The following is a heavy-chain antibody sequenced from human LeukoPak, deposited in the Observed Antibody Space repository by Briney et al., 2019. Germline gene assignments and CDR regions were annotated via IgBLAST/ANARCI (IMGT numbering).Heavy chain of an antibody. D-gene: IGHD2-15*01. Sequence: GGSLRLSCAASGFTFSSYAMHWVRQAPGKGLEWVAVISYDGSNKYYADSVKGRFTISRDNSKNTLYLQMNSLRSDDTAVYSCARDITGYCSGDTCSHGDYWGQGTLVTVSS. CDR3: ARDITGYCSGDTCSHGDY. CDR2: ISYDGSNK. J-gene: IGHJ4*02. CDR1: GFTFSSYA. V-gene: IGHV3-30*04.